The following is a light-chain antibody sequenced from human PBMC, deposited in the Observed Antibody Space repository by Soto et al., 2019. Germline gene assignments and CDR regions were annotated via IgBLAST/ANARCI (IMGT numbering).Light chain of an antibody. CDR3: QQYGNSPFT. J-gene: IGKJ4*01. V-gene: IGKV3-11*01. CDR1: QSVSSY. CDR2: DAS. Sequence: EIVLTQSPATLSLSPGERATLSCRASQSVSSYLAWYQQKPGQAPRLLIYDASNRATGIPDRFSGSGSGTDFTLTISRLEPEDFEVYYCQQYGNSPFTFGGGTKVDIK.